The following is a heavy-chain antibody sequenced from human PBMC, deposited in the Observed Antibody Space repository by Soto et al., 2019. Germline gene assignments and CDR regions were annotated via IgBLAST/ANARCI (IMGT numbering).Heavy chain of an antibody. V-gene: IGHV1-2*02. D-gene: IGHD6-19*01. CDR1: GYTFTGYY. CDR3: ARVHTGWRTLNFDY. CDR2: INPDSGGT. Sequence: ASVKVSCKASGYTFTGYYMHWVRQVPGQGLEWMGWINPDSGGTNYAQKFQGRVTMTRDTSISTAYMELTSLSSDDTAVYYCARVHTGWRTLNFDYWGQGTLVTVSS. J-gene: IGHJ4*02.